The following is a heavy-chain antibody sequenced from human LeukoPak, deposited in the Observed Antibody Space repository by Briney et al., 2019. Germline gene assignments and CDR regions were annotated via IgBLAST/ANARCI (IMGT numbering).Heavy chain of an antibody. CDR3: ATGIKDGYRRFNY. CDR1: GYTFNDYF. J-gene: IGHJ4*02. D-gene: IGHD5-24*01. V-gene: IGHV1-2*02. CDR2: IDPDSGDT. Sequence: GASVKLSCKASGYTFNDYFIHWVRQAPGQGLEWLGWIDPDSGDTNLAQKFQGRVTMTSDTSISTAYMELTRLRSDDTAVYFCATGIKDGYRRFNYWGQGTLVTVSS.